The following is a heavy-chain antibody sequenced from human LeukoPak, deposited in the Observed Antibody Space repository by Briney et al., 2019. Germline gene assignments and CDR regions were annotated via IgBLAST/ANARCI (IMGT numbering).Heavy chain of an antibody. Sequence: GASVKVSCKASGYTFSGYYIFWVRRAPGQGHEWMGWINPNSGGTNYAPEFQGRLTMTRDTSITTAYMELSTLRSDDTAVYYCALIGDHAWFDPWGQGTLVTVSS. V-gene: IGHV1-2*02. CDR1: GYTFSGYY. CDR3: ALIGDHAWFDP. CDR2: INPNSGGT. J-gene: IGHJ5*02. D-gene: IGHD3-10*01.